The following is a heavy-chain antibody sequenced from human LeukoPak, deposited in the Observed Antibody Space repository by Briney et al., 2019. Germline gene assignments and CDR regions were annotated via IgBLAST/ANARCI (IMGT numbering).Heavy chain of an antibody. CDR1: GYTFTGYY. Sequence: GASVKVSCKASGYTFTGYYMHWVRQAPGQGLEWMGWINPNSGGTNYAQKFQGRVTMTRDTSISTAYMELSRLRSDGTAVYYCALFIRNYYDSSGYWPYFDYWGQGTLVTVSS. CDR3: ALFIRNYYDSSGYWPYFDY. V-gene: IGHV1-2*02. CDR2: INPNSGGT. D-gene: IGHD3-22*01. J-gene: IGHJ4*02.